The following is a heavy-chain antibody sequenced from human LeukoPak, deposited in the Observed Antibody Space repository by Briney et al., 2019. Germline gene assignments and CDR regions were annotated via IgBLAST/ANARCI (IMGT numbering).Heavy chain of an antibody. CDR3: ARVPSRMPYGMDV. Sequence: SETLSLTCTVSGGSISSGDYYWSWIRQPPGKGLEWIGYVYYSGSTYYNPSLKSRVTISVDTSKNQFSLKLSSVTAADTAVYYCARVPSRMPYGMDVWGQGTTVTVSS. J-gene: IGHJ6*02. D-gene: IGHD2-2*01. CDR2: VYYSGST. V-gene: IGHV4-30-4*01. CDR1: GGSISSGDYY.